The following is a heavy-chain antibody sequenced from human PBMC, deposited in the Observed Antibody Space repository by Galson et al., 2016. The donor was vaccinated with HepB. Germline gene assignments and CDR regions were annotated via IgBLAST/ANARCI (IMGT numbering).Heavy chain of an antibody. V-gene: IGHV3-33*01. CDR3: ARPPRGGYGGNSLLRYYGMDG. CDR2: IWYDGSNK. Sequence: SLRLSCAASGFIFSSYGMHWVRQAPGKGLEWVAVIWYDGSNKYYADSVKGRFTISRDNSKNRLYLQMNSLRAEDTAVYYCARPPRGGYGGNSLLRYYGMDGWGQGTTVTVSS. D-gene: IGHD4-23*01. J-gene: IGHJ6*02. CDR1: GFIFSSYG.